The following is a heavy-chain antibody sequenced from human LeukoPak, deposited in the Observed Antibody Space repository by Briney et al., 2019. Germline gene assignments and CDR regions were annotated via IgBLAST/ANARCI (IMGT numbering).Heavy chain of an antibody. CDR1: GDSVSSNSAA. D-gene: IGHD1-26*01. J-gene: IGHJ5*02. V-gene: IGHV6-1*01. Sequence: SQTLSLTCAISGDSVSSNSAAWNRIRQSPSRGLEWLGRTYYRSKWYYEYAVSVKSRITIDPDTSKNQFSLQLNSVTPEDTAVYYCARARGQNWFDPWGQGTLVTVSS. CDR2: TYYRSKWYY. CDR3: ARARGQNWFDP.